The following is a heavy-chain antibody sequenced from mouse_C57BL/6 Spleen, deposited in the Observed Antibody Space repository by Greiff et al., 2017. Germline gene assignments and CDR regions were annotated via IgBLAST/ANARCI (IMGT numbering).Heavy chain of an antibody. CDR1: GYTFTSYW. CDR3: TRDYGSSYGAMDY. CDR2: IYPGNSDT. D-gene: IGHD1-1*01. Sequence: EVQLQQSGTVLARPGASVKMSCKTSGYTFTSYWMHWVKPRPGQGLEWIGAIYPGNSDTSYDQKFKGKAKLTAVTSASTAYMELSSLTNEDSAVYYCTRDYGSSYGAMDYWGQGTSVTVSS. J-gene: IGHJ4*01. V-gene: IGHV1-5*01.